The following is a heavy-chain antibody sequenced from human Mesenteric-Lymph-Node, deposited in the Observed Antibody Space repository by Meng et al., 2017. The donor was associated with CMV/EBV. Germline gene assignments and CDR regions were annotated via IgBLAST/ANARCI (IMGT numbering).Heavy chain of an antibody. CDR2: INPNSGGT. D-gene: IGHD3-16*01. CDR3: ARSQGEFPDY. J-gene: IGHJ4*02. Sequence: SCKASGYTFTGYYMHGVRQAPGQGLEWMGRINPNSGGTNYAQKFQGRVTMTRDASISTAYMELSRLRSDDTAVYYCARSQGEFPDYWGQGTLVTVSS. CDR1: GYTFTGYY. V-gene: IGHV1-2*06.